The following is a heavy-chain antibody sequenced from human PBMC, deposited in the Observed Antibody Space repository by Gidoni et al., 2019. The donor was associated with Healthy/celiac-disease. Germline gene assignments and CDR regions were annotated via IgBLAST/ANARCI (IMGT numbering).Heavy chain of an antibody. D-gene: IGHD6-19*01. CDR3: ARDVLRHSGWYGFNWFDP. CDR1: GGSISRYY. V-gene: IGHV4-59*01. J-gene: IGHJ5*02. Sequence: QVQLQESGPGLVKPSETLSLTCTVPGGSISRYYWSWIRPPPGKGLEWIGYIYYSGSTNYNPSLKSRVTISVDTSKNQFSLKLGSVTAADTAVYYCARDVLRHSGWYGFNWFDPWGQGTLVTVSS. CDR2: IYYSGST.